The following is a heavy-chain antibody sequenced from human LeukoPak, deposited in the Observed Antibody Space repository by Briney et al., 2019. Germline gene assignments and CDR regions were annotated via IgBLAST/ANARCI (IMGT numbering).Heavy chain of an antibody. D-gene: IGHD3-10*01. J-gene: IGHJ5*02. CDR3: AREAGDGSGSFDP. V-gene: IGHV1-2*06. Sequence: ASVKVSCKSSGYTFTDYYIHWVRQAPGQGLEWMGRINPNSGGTNYAQKFQGRVTMTRDTSITTAYMKLSRLRSDDTAVYYCAREAGDGSGSFDPWGQGTLVTVSS. CDR1: GYTFTDYY. CDR2: INPNSGGT.